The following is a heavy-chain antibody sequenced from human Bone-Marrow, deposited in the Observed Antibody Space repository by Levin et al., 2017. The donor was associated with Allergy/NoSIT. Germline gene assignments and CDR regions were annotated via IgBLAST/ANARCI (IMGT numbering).Heavy chain of an antibody. CDR2: ISSGSSYI. D-gene: IGHD5-24*01. V-gene: IGHV3-21*01. J-gene: IGHJ4*02. CDR1: GFTFDNVG. Sequence: LSLTCAASGFTFDNVGMHWVRQAPGKGLEWISSISSGSSYIYYGDSVKGRFTTSRDNAKMSVDLQMQSLRVEDTAVYYCAKEMSTITAFDSWGQGTLVIVSS. CDR3: AKEMSTITAFDS.